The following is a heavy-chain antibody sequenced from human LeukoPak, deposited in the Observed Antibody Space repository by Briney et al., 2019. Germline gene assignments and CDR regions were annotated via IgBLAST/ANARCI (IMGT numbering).Heavy chain of an antibody. D-gene: IGHD2-2*01. CDR2: IYYSGST. Sequence: SETLSLTCTVSGGSISSYYWSWIRQPPGKGLEWIGYIYYSGSTDYNPSLKSRVTISVDTSKNQFSLKLSSVTAADTAVYYCARGYGVPAAPYYYYYGMDVWGQGTTVTVSS. CDR3: ARGYGVPAAPYYYYYGMDV. CDR1: GGSISSYY. V-gene: IGHV4-59*01. J-gene: IGHJ6*02.